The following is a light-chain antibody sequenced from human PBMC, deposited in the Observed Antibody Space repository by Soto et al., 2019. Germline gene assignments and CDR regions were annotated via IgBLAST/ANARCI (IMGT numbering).Light chain of an antibody. J-gene: IGLJ1*01. CDR3: SSYTSSSTPYV. Sequence: ALTQPASVSGSPGQSITISCTGTSSDVGGYQYVSWYQQHPGKAPKLMIYEVSNRPSGVSNRFSGSKSGNTASLTISGLQAEDEADYYCSSYTSSSTPYVFGTGTKVTVL. CDR2: EVS. V-gene: IGLV2-14*01. CDR1: SSDVGGYQY.